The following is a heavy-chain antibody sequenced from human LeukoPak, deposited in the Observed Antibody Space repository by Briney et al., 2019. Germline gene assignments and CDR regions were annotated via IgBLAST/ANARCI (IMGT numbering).Heavy chain of an antibody. V-gene: IGHV3-23*01. CDR2: ISGSGGST. D-gene: IGHD3-22*01. J-gene: IGHJ4*02. CDR3: ARSYYDSSGYPDY. CDR1: GFTVSSNY. Sequence: QSGGSLRLSCAASGFTVSSNYMSWVRQAPGKGLEWVSAISGSGGSTYYADSVKGRFTISRDNSNNTLYLQMNSLRAEDTAVYYCARSYYDSSGYPDYWGQGTLVTVSS.